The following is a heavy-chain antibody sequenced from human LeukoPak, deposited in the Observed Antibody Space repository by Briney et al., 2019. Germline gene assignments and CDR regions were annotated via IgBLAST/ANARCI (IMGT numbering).Heavy chain of an antibody. CDR3: ARGRYYYDSSGYFDY. V-gene: IGHV1-69*06. CDR1: GGTFSSYA. D-gene: IGHD3-22*01. Sequence: SVKVSCKASGGTFSSYAISWVRQAPGQGLEWMGGIIPIFGTANYAQKFQGRVTITADKSTSTAYMELSSLKSEDTAVYYCARGRYYYDSSGYFDYWGQGTLVTVSS. CDR2: IIPIFGTA. J-gene: IGHJ4*02.